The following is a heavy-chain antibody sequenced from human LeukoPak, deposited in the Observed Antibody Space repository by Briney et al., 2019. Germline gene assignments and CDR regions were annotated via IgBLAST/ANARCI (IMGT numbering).Heavy chain of an antibody. Sequence: GASVKVSCKASGNIFTSYYMHWVRQAPGQGLEWMGIINPSGGTTSYAQKFQGRVTMTRDTSMSTVYMELRSLRSEDTAVYYCARPQTPRIIGSPDYWGQGTLVTVSS. CDR3: ARPQTPRIIGSPDY. V-gene: IGHV1-46*01. D-gene: IGHD4-23*01. CDR2: INPSGGTT. CDR1: GNIFTSYY. J-gene: IGHJ4*02.